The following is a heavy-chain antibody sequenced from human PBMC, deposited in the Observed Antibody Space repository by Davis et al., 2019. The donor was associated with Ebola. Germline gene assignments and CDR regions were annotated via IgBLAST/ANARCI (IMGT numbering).Heavy chain of an antibody. Sequence: MPSETLSLTCAVYGGSFSGYYWSWIRQPPGKGLEWIGDINHSGSTNYNPSLKSRVTISVDTSKNQFSLKLSSVTAADTAVYYCARGIGGLGAWFDPWGQGTLVTVSS. CDR1: GGSFSGYY. CDR2: INHSGST. CDR3: ARGIGGLGAWFDP. J-gene: IGHJ5*02. V-gene: IGHV4-34*01. D-gene: IGHD4/OR15-4a*01.